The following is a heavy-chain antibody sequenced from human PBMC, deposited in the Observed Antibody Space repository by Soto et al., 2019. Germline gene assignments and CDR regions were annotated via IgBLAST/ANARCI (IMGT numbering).Heavy chain of an antibody. CDR2: ISVSGGST. J-gene: IGHJ5*01. V-gene: IGHV3-23*01. CDR1: GFTFSSYA. D-gene: IGHD3-22*01. CDR3: AKDESRVVVPDNWFDS. Sequence: GGSLSLSCAASGFTFSSYAMSWVRQAPGKGLEWVSAISVSGGSTYYADSVKGRFTISRDNSKNTLYLQMNSLRAEDTAVYYCAKDESRVVVPDNWFDSWGQGTLVTVSS.